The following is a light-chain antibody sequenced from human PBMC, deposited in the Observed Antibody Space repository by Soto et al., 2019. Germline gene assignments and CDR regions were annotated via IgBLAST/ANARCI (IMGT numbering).Light chain of an antibody. V-gene: IGKV3-15*01. CDR2: GAS. J-gene: IGKJ4*01. Sequence: EIVMTQSPATLSVSPGERATLSCRASQNVNSNLAWYQQKPGQAPRLLIYGASTRATDIPARFSGSGSGTESTLTICSLQSEDFAVYHCQQYNNWPLTFGGGTKVEIK. CDR3: QQYNNWPLT. CDR1: QNVNSN.